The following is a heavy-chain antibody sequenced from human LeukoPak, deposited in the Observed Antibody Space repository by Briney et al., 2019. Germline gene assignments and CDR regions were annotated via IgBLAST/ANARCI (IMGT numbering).Heavy chain of an antibody. J-gene: IGHJ4*02. CDR2: IYHSGST. D-gene: IGHD4-17*01. CDR1: GGSISSINW. V-gene: IGHV4-4*02. CDR3: ARGYGRYYFDY. Sequence: PSETLSLTCAVSGGSISSINWWSWVRQPPGKGLEWIGEIYHSGSTNYNPSLKSRVTISVDTSKNQFSLKLSSVTAADTAVYYCARGYGRYYFDYWGQGTLVTVSS.